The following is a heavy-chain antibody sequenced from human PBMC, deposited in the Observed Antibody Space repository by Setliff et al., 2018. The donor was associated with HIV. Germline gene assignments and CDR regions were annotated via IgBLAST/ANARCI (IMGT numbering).Heavy chain of an antibody. CDR2: IMYNEGN. V-gene: IGHV4-59*11. CDR3: ATRMGGSFDY. Sequence: SETLSLTCSVSGGSISSHYWGWIRQPPGRGLEWIGYIMYNEGNNFNPSLKSRVTISVDTSKNELSLRLSSVTAADSAVYYCATRMGGSFDYWGQGTLVTVSS. J-gene: IGHJ4*02. CDR1: GGSISSHY. D-gene: IGHD2-15*01.